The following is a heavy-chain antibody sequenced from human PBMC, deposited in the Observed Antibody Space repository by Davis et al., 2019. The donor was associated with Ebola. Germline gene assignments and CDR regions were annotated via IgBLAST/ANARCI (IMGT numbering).Heavy chain of an antibody. CDR1: GFTFSSYW. V-gene: IGHV3-7*01. D-gene: IGHD4-17*01. Sequence: PGGSLRLSCAASGFTFSSYWMSWVRQAPGKGLEWVANIKQDGSEKYYVDSVKGRFTISRGNAKNSLYLQMNSLRAEDTAVYFCARGYGDHGNYFDPWGQGALVTVSS. CDR2: IKQDGSEK. J-gene: IGHJ5*02. CDR3: ARGYGDHGNYFDP.